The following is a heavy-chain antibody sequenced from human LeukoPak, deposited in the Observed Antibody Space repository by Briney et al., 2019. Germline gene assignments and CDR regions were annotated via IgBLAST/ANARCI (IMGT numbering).Heavy chain of an antibody. CDR3: ARDDVYDFWSDPGPFDY. CDR2: ISYDGSNK. D-gene: IGHD3-3*01. CDR1: GFTFSSYG. J-gene: IGHJ4*02. Sequence: PGRSLRLSCTASGFTFSSYGMHWVRQAPGKGLEWVALISYDGSNKYYADSVKGRFTISRDNSKNTLYLQMNSLRAEDTAVYYCARDDVYDFWSDPGPFDYWGQGTLVTVSS. V-gene: IGHV3-30*03.